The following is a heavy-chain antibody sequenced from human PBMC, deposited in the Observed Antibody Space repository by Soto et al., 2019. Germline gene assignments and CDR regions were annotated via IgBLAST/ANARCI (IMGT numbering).Heavy chain of an antibody. J-gene: IGHJ4*02. Sequence: SETLSLTCTVSGGSISSGGYYWSWLRQHPWKGLEWIGYIHYSGSTYYNPSLKSRVTISVDTSKNQFSLKLSSVTAADTAVYYGARVFSSSWYYFDYWGQGTLVTV. CDR1: GGSISSGGYY. CDR2: IHYSGST. V-gene: IGHV4-31*03. CDR3: ARVFSSSWYYFDY. D-gene: IGHD6-13*01.